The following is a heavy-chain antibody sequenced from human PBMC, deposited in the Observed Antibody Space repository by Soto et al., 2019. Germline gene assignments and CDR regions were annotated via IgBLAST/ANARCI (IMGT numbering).Heavy chain of an antibody. J-gene: IGHJ3*02. CDR3: ARAPNYYDSSGYGGKAFDI. CDR1: GGSISSYY. D-gene: IGHD3-22*01. V-gene: IGHV4-59*01. CDR2: IYYSGST. Sequence: SETLSLTCTVSGGSISSYYWSWIRQPPGKGLEWIGYIYYSGSTNYNPSLRSRVTISVDTSKNQFSLKLSSVTAADTAVYYCARAPNYYDSSGYGGKAFDIWGQGTMVTVSS.